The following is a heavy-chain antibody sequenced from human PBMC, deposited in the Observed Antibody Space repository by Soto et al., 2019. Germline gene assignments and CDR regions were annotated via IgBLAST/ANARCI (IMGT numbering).Heavy chain of an antibody. CDR2: IYSDGSST. V-gene: IGHV3-74*03. J-gene: IGHJ3*01. D-gene: IGHD1-26*01. CDR3: ARGDVGAFDL. CDR1: EFTFSYYC. Sequence: EVQLVESGGGLVQPGGSLRLSCVASEFTFSYYCMHWVRQVPGKGLVWVSRIYSDGSSTTYADSVMGRFTISRDNAKNTLHLQMASLRAEDTAVYYCARGDVGAFDLWGQGTMVTVSS.